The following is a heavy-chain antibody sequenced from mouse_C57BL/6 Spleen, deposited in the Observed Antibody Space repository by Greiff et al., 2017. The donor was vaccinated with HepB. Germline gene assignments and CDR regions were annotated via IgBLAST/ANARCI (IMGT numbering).Heavy chain of an antibody. CDR3: ARWLLQYFDV. J-gene: IGHJ1*03. D-gene: IGHD2-3*01. V-gene: IGHV1-69*01. Sequence: QVQLQQPGAELVMPGASVKLSCKASGYTFTSYWMHWVKQRPGQGLEWTGEIDPSDSYTNYNQKFKGKSTLTVDKSSSTAYMQLSSLTSEDSAVYYCARWLLQYFDVWGTGTTVTVSS. CDR1: GYTFTSYW. CDR2: IDPSDSYT.